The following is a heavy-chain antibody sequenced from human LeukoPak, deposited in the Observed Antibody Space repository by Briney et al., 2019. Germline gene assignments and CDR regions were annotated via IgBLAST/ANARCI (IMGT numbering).Heavy chain of an antibody. Sequence: GGSLRLSCVASGFTFSSYSMNWVRQAPGKGLEWVSYISSSSSTIYYADSVKGRFTISRDNAKNTLYLQMNSLRAEDTAVYYCARDGAVLRYFDWLPPVGNFDYWGQGTLVTVSS. CDR2: ISSSSSTI. D-gene: IGHD3-9*01. CDR1: GFTFSSYS. V-gene: IGHV3-48*01. CDR3: ARDGAVLRYFDWLPPVGNFDY. J-gene: IGHJ4*02.